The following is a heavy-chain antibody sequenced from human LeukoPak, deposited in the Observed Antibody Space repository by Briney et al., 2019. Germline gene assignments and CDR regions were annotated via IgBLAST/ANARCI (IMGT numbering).Heavy chain of an antibody. J-gene: IGHJ4*02. V-gene: IGHV3-23*01. D-gene: IGHD2-21*02. CDR2: ISGSGGST. Sequence: GGSLRLSCAASGFTFSSYAMSWVRHAPGKGLEWVSAISGSGGSTYYADSVKGRFTISRDNSKNTLYLQMNSLRAEDTAVYYCAKAWAYCGGDCYSAELNDYWGQGTLVTVSS. CDR1: GFTFSSYA. CDR3: AKAWAYCGGDCYSAELNDY.